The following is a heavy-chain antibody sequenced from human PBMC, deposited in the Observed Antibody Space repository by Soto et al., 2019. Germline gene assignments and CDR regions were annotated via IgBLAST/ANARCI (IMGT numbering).Heavy chain of an antibody. CDR2: IGGEAVST. CDR3: AKDSTSYNGVYDPFDI. V-gene: IGHV3-23*01. CDR1: GFIFSNYA. D-gene: IGHD1-1*01. Sequence: EVQLLESGGGLVQPGGSLRLSCEASGFIFSNYAMSWVREGPGKGLEWVSVIGGEAVSTNCADSVKGRCTVSRDNSKNTVYLQLDSLRDDYTAVYYCAKDSTSYNGVYDPFDIWGQGTMVTVS. J-gene: IGHJ3*02.